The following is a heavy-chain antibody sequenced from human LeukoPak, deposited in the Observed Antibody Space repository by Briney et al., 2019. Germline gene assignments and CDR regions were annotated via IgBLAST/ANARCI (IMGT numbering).Heavy chain of an antibody. CDR3: ARDRYDILTGHVGLIDY. CDR2: IYYSGST. D-gene: IGHD3-9*01. J-gene: IGHJ4*02. Sequence: PSETLSLTCTVSGGSISSSSYYWGWIRQPPGKGLEWIGSIYYSGSTYYNPSLKSRVTISVDTSKNQFSLKLSSVTAADTAVYYCARDRYDILTGHVGLIDYWGQGTLVTVSS. V-gene: IGHV4-39*07. CDR1: GGSISSSSYY.